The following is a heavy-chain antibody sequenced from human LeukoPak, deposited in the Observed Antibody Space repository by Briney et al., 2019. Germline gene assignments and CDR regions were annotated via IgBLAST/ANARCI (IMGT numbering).Heavy chain of an antibody. CDR1: GYTFTSYG. V-gene: IGHV1-18*01. J-gene: IGHJ6*03. CDR2: ISAYNGNT. Sequence: ASVKVSCKASGYTFTSYGISWVRQAPGQGLEWMGWISAYNGNTNYAQKLQGRVTMTTDTSTSTAYMELRSLRSDDTAVYYCARVSNLEWLPSSYYYYMDVWGKGTTVTVSS. D-gene: IGHD3-3*01. CDR3: ARVSNLEWLPSSYYYYMDV.